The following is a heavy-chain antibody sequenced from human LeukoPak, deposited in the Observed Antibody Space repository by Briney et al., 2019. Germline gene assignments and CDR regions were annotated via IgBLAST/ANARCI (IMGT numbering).Heavy chain of an antibody. V-gene: IGHV4-59*01. CDR3: ARQGLYYYGSGSYIDY. CDR2: IYYIGST. J-gene: IGHJ4*02. CDR1: GGSISSYY. D-gene: IGHD3-10*01. Sequence: PSETLSLTCSVSGGSISSYYWSWIRQPPGKGLEYIGYIYYIGSTNYNPSLKRRVTISVDTSKNQFSLKLNSVTAADTAVYYCARQGLYYYGSGSYIDYWGQGTLVTVSS.